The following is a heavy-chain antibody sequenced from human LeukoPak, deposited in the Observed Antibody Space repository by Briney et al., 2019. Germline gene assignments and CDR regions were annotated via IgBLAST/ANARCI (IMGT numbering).Heavy chain of an antibody. CDR3: ARGMGIAAAGGNFDY. CDR2: INHSGST. V-gene: IGHV4-34*01. Sequence: PSETLSLTCAVYGGSFSGYYWSWIRQPPGTGLEWIGEINHSGSTNYNPSLKSRVTISVDTSKNQFSLKLSSVTAADTAVYYCARGMGIAAAGGNFDYWGQGTLVTVSS. CDR1: GGSFSGYY. D-gene: IGHD6-13*01. J-gene: IGHJ4*02.